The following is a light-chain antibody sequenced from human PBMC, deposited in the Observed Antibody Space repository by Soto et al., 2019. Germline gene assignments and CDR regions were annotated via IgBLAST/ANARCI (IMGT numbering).Light chain of an antibody. CDR3: QHCGDSPRT. CDR2: GAS. V-gene: IGKV3-20*01. Sequence: EIELTQSPGTLSLSPGERATLSCRASQSVSSSYLAWYQQKPGQAPRLLIYGASSRATGIPVRFSGSGSGTDFTLTISRLEPEDFAVYYCQHCGDSPRTFGQGTKVEIK. CDR1: QSVSSSY. J-gene: IGKJ1*01.